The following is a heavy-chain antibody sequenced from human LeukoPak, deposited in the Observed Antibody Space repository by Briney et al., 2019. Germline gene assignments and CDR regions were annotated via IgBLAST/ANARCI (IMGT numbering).Heavy chain of an antibody. Sequence: GGSLRLSCAVSGFTFSSYAMSWVRQAPGKGLEWVSYISSSSSYTNYADSVKGRFTISRDNAKNSLYLQMNSLRAEDTAVYYCARDAVSLAAAGTSDYWGQGTLVTVSS. CDR2: ISSSSSYT. CDR1: GFTFSSYA. D-gene: IGHD6-13*01. J-gene: IGHJ4*02. V-gene: IGHV3-11*05. CDR3: ARDAVSLAAAGTSDY.